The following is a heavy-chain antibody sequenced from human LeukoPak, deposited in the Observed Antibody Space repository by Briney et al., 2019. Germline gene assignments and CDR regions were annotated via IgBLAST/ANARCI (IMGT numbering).Heavy chain of an antibody. CDR1: GGSISSYY. D-gene: IGHD3-22*01. CDR2: IYYSGST. V-gene: IGHV4-59*01. CDR3: ARLGYYYDSSGYLTPYYFDY. Sequence: SETLSLTWTVSGGSISSYYWSWIRQPPGKGLEWIGYIYYSGSTNYNPSLKSRVTISVDTSKNQFSLKLSSVTAADTAVYYCARLGYYYDSSGYLTPYYFDYWGQGTLVTVSS. J-gene: IGHJ4*02.